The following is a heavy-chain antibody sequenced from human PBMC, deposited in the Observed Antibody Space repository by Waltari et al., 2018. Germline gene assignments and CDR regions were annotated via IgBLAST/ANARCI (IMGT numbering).Heavy chain of an antibody. CDR2: IYHSGST. CDR3: ARDRGGPMVRGEIDY. Sequence: QVQLQESGPGLVKPSETLSLTCAVSGYSISSGYYWGWIRQPPGKGLEWIGSIYHSGSTYYNPALKSRVTISVDTSKNQFSLKLSSVTAADTAVYYCARDRGGPMVRGEIDYWGQGTLVTVSS. V-gene: IGHV4-38-2*02. J-gene: IGHJ4*02. CDR1: GYSISSGYY. D-gene: IGHD3-10*01.